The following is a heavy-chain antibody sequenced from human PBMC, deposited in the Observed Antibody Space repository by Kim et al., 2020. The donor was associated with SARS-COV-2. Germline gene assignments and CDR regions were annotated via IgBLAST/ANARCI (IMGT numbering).Heavy chain of an antibody. Sequence: SETLSLTCTVSGGSISSYYWSWIRQPPGKGLEWIGYIYYSGSTNYNPSLKSRVTISVDTSKNQFSLKLSSVTAADTAVYYCAREHTEVVPAAFDPWGQGTLVTVSS. CDR2: IYYSGST. J-gene: IGHJ5*02. CDR3: AREHTEVVPAAFDP. CDR1: GGSISSYY. V-gene: IGHV4-59*01. D-gene: IGHD2-2*01.